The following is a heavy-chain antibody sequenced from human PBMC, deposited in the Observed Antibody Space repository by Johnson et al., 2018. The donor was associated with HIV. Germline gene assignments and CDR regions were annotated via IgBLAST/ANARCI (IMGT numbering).Heavy chain of an antibody. CDR1: GFTVSSNY. CDR3: ARKRWEPLDAFDI. D-gene: IGHD1-26*01. CDR2: IYSGGKT. Sequence: VQLVESGGGVVQPGGSLRLSCAASGFTVSSNYMSWVRQAPWKGLEWVSVIYSGGKTYYADSVKGRFTISRDNSKNTLYLQMNNLRAEDTAVYYCARKRWEPLDAFDIWGQGTMVTVSS. V-gene: IGHV3-53*01. J-gene: IGHJ3*02.